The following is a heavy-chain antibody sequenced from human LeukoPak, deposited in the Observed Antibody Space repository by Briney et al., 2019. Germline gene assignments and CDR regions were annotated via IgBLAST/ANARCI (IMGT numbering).Heavy chain of an antibody. Sequence: GESLKISCKGSGYSFTSYWIGWVRQMPGKGLEWMGIIYPGDSDTRYSPSFQGQVTISADKSISTAYLQWSSLKASDTAMYYCASIYYYGSGSYHYYFDYWGQGTLVTVSS. D-gene: IGHD3-10*01. J-gene: IGHJ4*02. CDR2: IYPGDSDT. CDR1: GYSFTSYW. V-gene: IGHV5-51*01. CDR3: ASIYYYGSGSYHYYFDY.